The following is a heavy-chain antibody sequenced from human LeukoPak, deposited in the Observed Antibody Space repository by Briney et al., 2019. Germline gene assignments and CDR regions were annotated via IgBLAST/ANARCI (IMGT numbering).Heavy chain of an antibody. CDR3: ARYYYDRAVGPFDY. J-gene: IGHJ4*02. V-gene: IGHV5-51*01. CDR2: IYPDDSDI. CDR1: GYTFTNYW. Sequence: GESLKISCKGSGYTFTNYWIGWVRQMPGKGLEWMGIIYPDDSDIRYRPSFQGQVTISADKSITTAYLQWSSLKASDTAMYYCARYYYDRAVGPFDYWGQGSLVTVSS. D-gene: IGHD3-22*01.